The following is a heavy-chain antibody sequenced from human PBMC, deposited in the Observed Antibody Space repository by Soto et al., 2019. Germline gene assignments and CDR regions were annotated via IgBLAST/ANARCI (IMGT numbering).Heavy chain of an antibody. V-gene: IGHV4-31*03. CDR3: ARGPLWFGEFQGFDY. J-gene: IGHJ4*02. CDR2: IYYSGST. CDR1: GGSISSGGYY. D-gene: IGHD3-10*01. Sequence: SETLSLTCTVSGGSISSGGYYWSWIRQHPGKGLEWIGYIYYSGSTYYNPSLKSRVTISVDTSKNQFSLKLSSVTAADTAVYYCARGPLWFGEFQGFDYWGQGTLVTVSS.